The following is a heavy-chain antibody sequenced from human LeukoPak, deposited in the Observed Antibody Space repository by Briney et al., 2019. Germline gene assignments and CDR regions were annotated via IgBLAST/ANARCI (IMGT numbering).Heavy chain of an antibody. V-gene: IGHV3-64*02. CDR3: AREVRGNGWDFDC. Sequence: GGSLRLPCAASGFTFSSYSMHWVRQAPGKGLEYVSAINNNGANTYYADSVKGRFTISRDNSKNTLFLQVGSLTAEDMAVYYCAREVRGNGWDFDCWGQGTLVTVSS. CDR1: GFTFSSYS. D-gene: IGHD6-19*01. CDR2: INNNGANT. J-gene: IGHJ4*02.